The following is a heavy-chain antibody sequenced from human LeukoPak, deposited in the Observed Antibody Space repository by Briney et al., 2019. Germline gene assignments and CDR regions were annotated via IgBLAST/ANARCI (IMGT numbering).Heavy chain of an antibody. D-gene: IGHD1-26*01. V-gene: IGHV1-69*05. CDR2: IIPIFGTA. CDR1: GGTFSSYA. J-gene: IGHJ3*02. CDR3: ARVQEGAGLVGATTDAFDI. Sequence: GASVKVSCKASGGTFSSYAISWARQAPGQGLEWMGRIIPIFGTANYAQKFQGRGTITTDESTSTAHMELSSLRSEDTAVYYCARVQEGAGLVGATTDAFDIWGQGTMVTVSS.